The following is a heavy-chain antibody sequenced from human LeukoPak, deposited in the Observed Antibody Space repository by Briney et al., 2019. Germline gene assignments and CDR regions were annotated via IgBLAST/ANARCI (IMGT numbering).Heavy chain of an antibody. CDR3: ARESLEADYYDSSPDAFDI. D-gene: IGHD3-22*01. V-gene: IGHV4-4*07. CDR1: GGSISNYY. Sequence: SETLSLTCNVSGGSISNYYWSWIRQPAGKGLEWIGRIYTSGSTNYNPSLKSRVTMSVDTSKNQFSLKLSSVTAADTAVYYCARESLEADYYDSSPDAFDIWGQGTMVTVSS. CDR2: IYTSGST. J-gene: IGHJ3*02.